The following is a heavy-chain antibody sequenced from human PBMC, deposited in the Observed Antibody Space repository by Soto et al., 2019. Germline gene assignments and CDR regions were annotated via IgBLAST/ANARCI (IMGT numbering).Heavy chain of an antibody. D-gene: IGHD3-10*01. V-gene: IGHV4-39*01. CDR3: ALLPDYGSGSSVIDG. Sequence: PSETLSLTCTVSGGSIGGSTYYWGWIRQPPGKGLEWIGSIYYSGNTYYNPSLKSRVTMSVDTSNNQFSLKLTFVTAADTAVYYCALLPDYGSGSSVIDGWGQGSTVTGSS. CDR2: IYYSGNT. J-gene: IGHJ6*02. CDR1: GGSIGGSTYY.